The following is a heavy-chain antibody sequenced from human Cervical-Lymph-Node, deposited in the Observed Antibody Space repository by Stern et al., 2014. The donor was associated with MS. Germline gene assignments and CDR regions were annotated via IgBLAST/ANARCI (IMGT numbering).Heavy chain of an antibody. Sequence: EQLLESGAEVKKPGSSVKVSCKASGDIFSTYSITWVRQAPGQGLEWMGRIIPMFGIANYAQKFQGRLTITADTSTSTAYMELSSLRSEDTAVFYCARDLPSAGYGMDVWGQGTTVTVSS. J-gene: IGHJ6*02. V-gene: IGHV1-69*09. CDR3: ARDLPSAGYGMDV. CDR1: GDIFSTYS. CDR2: IIPMFGIA. D-gene: IGHD3-10*01.